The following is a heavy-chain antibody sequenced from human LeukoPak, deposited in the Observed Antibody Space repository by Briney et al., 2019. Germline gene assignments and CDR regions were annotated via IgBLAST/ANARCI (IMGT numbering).Heavy chain of an antibody. Sequence: SETLSLTCTVSGGSISSYYWSWIRQPPGKGLEWIGYIYYSGSTNYNPSLKSRVTISVDTSKNQFSLKLSSVTAADTAVYYCARVHESIDYWGQGTLVTVSS. CDR3: ARVHESIDY. CDR1: GGSISSYY. CDR2: IYYSGST. J-gene: IGHJ4*02. D-gene: IGHD6-6*01. V-gene: IGHV4-59*01.